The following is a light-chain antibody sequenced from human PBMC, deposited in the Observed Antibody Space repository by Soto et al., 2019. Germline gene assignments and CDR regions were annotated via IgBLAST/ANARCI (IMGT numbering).Light chain of an antibody. V-gene: IGKV3-15*01. J-gene: IGKJ4*01. Sequence: ELVMTQSPATLSVSPGERATLSCRASQSVRNNLAWYQQRPGRAPRLLIYGASTRASGIPARFSGSGSGTEFTLTISSLQSEDLAVYHCQHYENLPLTFGGGTKVESK. CDR3: QHYENLPLT. CDR1: QSVRNN. CDR2: GAS.